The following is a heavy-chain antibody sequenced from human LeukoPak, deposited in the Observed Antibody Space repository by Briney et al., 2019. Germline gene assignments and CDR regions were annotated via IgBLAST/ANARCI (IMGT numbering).Heavy chain of an antibody. CDR1: GGSFSGYY. CDR2: INHSGST. CDR3: ARWSSGYQSHWFDP. Sequence: PSETLSLTCAVYGGSFSGYYWSWIRQPPGKGLEWIGEINHSGSTNYNPSLKSRVTISVDKSKNQFSLKLSSVTAADTAVYYCARWSSGYQSHWFDPWGQGTLVTVSS. D-gene: IGHD3-22*01. J-gene: IGHJ5*02. V-gene: IGHV4-34*01.